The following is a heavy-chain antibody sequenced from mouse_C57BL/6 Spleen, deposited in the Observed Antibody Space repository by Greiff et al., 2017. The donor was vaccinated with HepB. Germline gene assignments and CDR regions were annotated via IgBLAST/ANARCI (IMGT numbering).Heavy chain of an antibody. V-gene: IGHV1-81*01. D-gene: IGHD4-1*01. J-gene: IGHJ4*01. CDR2: IYPRSGNT. Sequence: VKLMESGAELARPGASVKLSCKASGYTFTSYGISWVKQRTGQSLEWIGEIYPRSGNTYYNEKFKGKATLTADKSSSTAYMELRSLTSEDCAVYFCARLGRAMDYWGQGTSVTVSS. CDR3: ARLGRAMDY. CDR1: GYTFTSYG.